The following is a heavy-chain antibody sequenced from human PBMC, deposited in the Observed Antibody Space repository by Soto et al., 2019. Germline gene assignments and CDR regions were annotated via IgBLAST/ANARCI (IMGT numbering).Heavy chain of an antibody. J-gene: IGHJ4*02. CDR3: AKERSTTTHFDS. CDR2: ISAYNGNT. CDR1: GYTFTSYG. Sequence: ASVKVSCKASGYTFTSYGISWVRQAPGQGLEWMGWISAYNGNTNYAQKLQGRVTMTTDTSTSTAYMDLQMNSLRPEDTAVYYCAKERSTTTHFDSWGRGTLVTVSS. V-gene: IGHV1-18*01.